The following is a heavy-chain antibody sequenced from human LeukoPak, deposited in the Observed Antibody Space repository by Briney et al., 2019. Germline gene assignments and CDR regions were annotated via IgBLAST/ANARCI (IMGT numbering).Heavy chain of an antibody. Sequence: SETLSPTCAVYGGSFSGYYWSWIRQPPGKGLEWIGEINHSGSTNYNPSLKSRVTISVDTSKNQFSLKLSSVTAADTAVYYCARHIRITIFGVVTKTEGFDPWGQGTLVTVSS. CDR3: ARHIRITIFGVVTKTEGFDP. D-gene: IGHD3-3*01. CDR2: INHSGST. J-gene: IGHJ5*02. V-gene: IGHV4-34*01. CDR1: GGSFSGYY.